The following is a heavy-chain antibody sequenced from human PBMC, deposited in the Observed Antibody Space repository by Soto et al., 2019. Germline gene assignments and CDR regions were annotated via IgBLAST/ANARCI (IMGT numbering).Heavy chain of an antibody. CDR3: ARDTLSVAMAIIHY. Sequence: QVQLVESGGGVVQPGRSLRLSCAASGFTFSDYAMHWVRQAPGKGLEWVTLISYDGNNKYYADSVKGRFTISRDNSKNTLYLQMNSLRAEDTAVYYCARDTLSVAMAIIHYWGQGTRVTVSS. V-gene: IGHV3-30-3*01. D-gene: IGHD5-12*01. CDR1: GFTFSDYA. J-gene: IGHJ4*02. CDR2: ISYDGNNK.